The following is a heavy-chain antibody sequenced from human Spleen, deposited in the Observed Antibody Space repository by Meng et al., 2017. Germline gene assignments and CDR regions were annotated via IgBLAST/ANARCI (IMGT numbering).Heavy chain of an antibody. Sequence: GSLGLSCTVSGYSISSAYYWGWIRQPPGKGLEWIGSIYDSGSTYYNPSLKSRVTISVDTSKNQFSLKLNSVTAADTAVYYCARARNYYGSGRSAFDIWGQGTMVTVSS. CDR2: IYDSGST. V-gene: IGHV4-38-2*02. J-gene: IGHJ3*02. CDR3: ARARNYYGSGRSAFDI. CDR1: GYSISSAYY. D-gene: IGHD3-10*01.